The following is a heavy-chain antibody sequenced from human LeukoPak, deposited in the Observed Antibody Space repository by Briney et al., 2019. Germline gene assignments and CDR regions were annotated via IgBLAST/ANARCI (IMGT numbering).Heavy chain of an antibody. CDR1: GGSFSGDY. Sequence: PSETLSLTCAVYGGSFSGDYWSWIRQPPGKGLEWIGEINHSGSTNYNPSLRSRLIMSQDTSKNLFFLKLYFVTAADTAVYYCARGRWDVRFQDWGQGTLVTVSS. CDR3: ARGRWDVRFQD. D-gene: IGHD4-23*01. CDR2: INHSGST. J-gene: IGHJ1*01. V-gene: IGHV4-34*01.